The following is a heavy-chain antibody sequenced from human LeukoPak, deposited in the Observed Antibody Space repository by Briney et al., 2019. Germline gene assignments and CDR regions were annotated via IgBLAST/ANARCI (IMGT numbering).Heavy chain of an antibody. CDR2: ISGSAART. J-gene: IGHJ6*03. D-gene: IGHD6-13*01. CDR1: GFTFSTYG. V-gene: IGHV3-23*01. Sequence: GGTLRLSCAASGFTFSTYGMTWVRQAPGRGLEWVSAISGSAARTFYADSVKGRFTISRDNSKNTLSLQMNSLRAEDTAVYYCAKGWIGLDSSSWFPFGDYMDVWGKGTTVTVSS. CDR3: AKGWIGLDSSSWFPFGDYMDV.